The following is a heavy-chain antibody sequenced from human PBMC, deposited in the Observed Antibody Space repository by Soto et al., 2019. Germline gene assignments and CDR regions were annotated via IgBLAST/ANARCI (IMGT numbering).Heavy chain of an antibody. Sequence: SETLSLTXTVSGGSISSSSYYWGWIRQPPGKGLEWIGSIYYSGSTYYNPSLKSRVTISVDTSKNQFSLKLSSVTAADTAVYYCASIRDYYYDSSGYSHYFDYWGQGTLVTVSS. V-gene: IGHV4-39*01. CDR1: GGSISSSSYY. CDR3: ASIRDYYYDSSGYSHYFDY. J-gene: IGHJ4*02. CDR2: IYYSGST. D-gene: IGHD3-22*01.